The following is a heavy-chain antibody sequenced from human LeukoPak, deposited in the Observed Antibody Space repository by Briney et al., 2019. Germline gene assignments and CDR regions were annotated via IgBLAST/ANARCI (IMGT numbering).Heavy chain of an antibody. V-gene: IGHV4-59*01. CDR2: IYYSGST. Sequence: SETLSLTCTVSGGSISSYYWSWIRQPPGKGLEWIGYIYYSGSTNYNPSLKSRVTISVDTSKNQFSLKLSSVTAADTAVYYCARTTEGYCRGRSCYSYYYYMDVWGKGTTVTVSS. D-gene: IGHD2-15*01. CDR3: ARTTEGYCRGRSCYSYYYYMDV. CDR1: GGSISSYY. J-gene: IGHJ6*03.